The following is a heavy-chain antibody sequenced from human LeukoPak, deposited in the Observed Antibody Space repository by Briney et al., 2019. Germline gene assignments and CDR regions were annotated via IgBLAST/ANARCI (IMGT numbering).Heavy chain of an antibody. D-gene: IGHD5-18*01. CDR2: MNPNSGNT. J-gene: IGHJ3*02. V-gene: IGHV1-8*01. CDR3: ARGVVDTAMVTRAFDI. CDR1: GYTFTSYD. Sequence: GASVKVSCKASGYTFTSYDINWVRQATGQGLEWMGWMNPNSGNTGYAQKFQGRVTITADKSTSTAYMELSSLRSEDTAVYYCARGVVDTAMVTRAFDIWGQGTMVTVSS.